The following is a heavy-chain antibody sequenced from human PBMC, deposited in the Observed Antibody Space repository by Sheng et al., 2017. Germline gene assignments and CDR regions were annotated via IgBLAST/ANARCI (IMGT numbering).Heavy chain of an antibody. J-gene: IGHJ4*02. Sequence: GGTNYAQKFQGRVTMTRDTSISTAYMELSRLRSDDTAVYYCARDLSRGGARSPPGYWGQGTLVTVSS. CDR2: GGT. CDR3: ARDLSRGGARSPPGY. V-gene: IGHV1-2*02. D-gene: IGHD1-26*01.